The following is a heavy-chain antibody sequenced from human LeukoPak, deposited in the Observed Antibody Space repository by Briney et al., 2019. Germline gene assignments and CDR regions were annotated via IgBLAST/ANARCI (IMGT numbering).Heavy chain of an antibody. V-gene: IGHV1-46*01. D-gene: IGHD3-22*01. CDR3: ARGAYYDSSGYSDFDY. CDR1: GYTFTSYY. J-gene: IGHJ4*02. Sequence: ASVKVPCKASGYTFTSYYMHWVRQAPGQGLEWMGIINPSGGSTSYAQKFQGRVTMTRDTSTSTVYMELSSLRSEDTAVYYCARGAYYDSSGYSDFDYWGQGTLVTVSS. CDR2: INPSGGST.